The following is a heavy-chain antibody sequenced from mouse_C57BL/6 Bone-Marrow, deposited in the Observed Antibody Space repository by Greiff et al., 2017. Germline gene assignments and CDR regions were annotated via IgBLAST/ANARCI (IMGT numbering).Heavy chain of an antibody. Sequence: VQLKESGPELVKPGASVKISCKASGYSFTDYNMNWVKQSNGKSLEWIGVINPNYGTTSYNQKFKGKATLTVDQSSSTAYMQLSSLTSEDSAVYYCAGTTVGYYAMDYWGQGTSVTVSS. CDR1: GYSFTDYN. CDR2: INPNYGTT. J-gene: IGHJ4*01. V-gene: IGHV1-39*01. CDR3: AGTTVGYYAMDY. D-gene: IGHD1-1*01.